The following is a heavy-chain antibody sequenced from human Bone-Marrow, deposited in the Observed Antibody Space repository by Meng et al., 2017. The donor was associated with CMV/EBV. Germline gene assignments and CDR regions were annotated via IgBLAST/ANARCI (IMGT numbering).Heavy chain of an antibody. CDR2: IYTSAST. CDR1: GGSISSYY. Sequence: VSGGSISSYYWSWIRQPAGKGLEWIERIYTSASTNYNPSLKSRVTMSVDTSKNQFSLKLSSVTAADTAVYYCARVGSGDSSGSSFDYWGQGTLVTVSS. D-gene: IGHD3-22*01. V-gene: IGHV4-4*07. J-gene: IGHJ4*02. CDR3: ARVGSGDSSGSSFDY.